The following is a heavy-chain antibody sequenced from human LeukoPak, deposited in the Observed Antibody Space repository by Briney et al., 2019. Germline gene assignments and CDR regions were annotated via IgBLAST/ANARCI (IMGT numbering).Heavy chain of an antibody. Sequence: PSETLSLTCAVSGGSISSGGYSWSWIRQPPGKGLEWIGYIYHSGSTYYNPSLKSRVTISVDRSKNQFSLKLSSVTAADTAVYYCARGVLGATAPFEFWGQGTLVTVSS. CDR3: ARGVLGATAPFEF. CDR2: IYHSGST. CDR1: GGSISSGGYS. V-gene: IGHV4-30-2*01. J-gene: IGHJ4*02. D-gene: IGHD1-26*01.